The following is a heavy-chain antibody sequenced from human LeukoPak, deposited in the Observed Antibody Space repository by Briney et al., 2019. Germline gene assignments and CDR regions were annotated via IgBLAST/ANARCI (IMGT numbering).Heavy chain of an antibody. V-gene: IGHV3-23*01. Sequence: GGSLRLSCPTSGLTFSRYAMSWVRQAPGKGLEWVSGISGSGGNTYYGDSVKGRFTISRDNSKNTLYLQLNSLRVEDTAVYYCARVQKGIAAAGTGGGWFEPWGQGTLVTVS. D-gene: IGHD6-13*01. CDR1: GLTFSRYA. CDR2: ISGSGGNT. J-gene: IGHJ5*02. CDR3: ARVQKGIAAAGTGGGWFEP.